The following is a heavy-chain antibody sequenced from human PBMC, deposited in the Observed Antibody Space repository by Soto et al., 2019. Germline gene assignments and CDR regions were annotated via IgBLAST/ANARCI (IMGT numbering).Heavy chain of an antibody. CDR1: GGTFSSYA. J-gene: IGHJ2*01. CDR2: IIPIFGTA. D-gene: IGHD3-22*01. Sequence: SVKVSCKASGGTFSSYAISWVRQAPGQGLEWMGGIIPIFGTANYAQKFQGRVTITADESTSTAYMELSSLRSEDTAVYYCVRDTTYYYDSSGYYDLWGRGTLVTVSS. CDR3: VRDTTYYYDSSGYYDL. V-gene: IGHV1-69*13.